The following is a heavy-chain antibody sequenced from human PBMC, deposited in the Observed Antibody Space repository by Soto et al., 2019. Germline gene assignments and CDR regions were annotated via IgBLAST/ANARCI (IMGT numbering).Heavy chain of an antibody. D-gene: IGHD2-15*01. CDR3: AGFSEVAATEINWFDP. V-gene: IGHV4-30-4*01. J-gene: IGHJ5*02. CDR2: IYYSGST. Sequence: SETLSLTCTVSGASINSGDYYWSWIRQPPGEGLEWIGYIYYSGSTYYNPSLKSRVTISVDTSKNQFSLKLSSVTAADTAVYYCAGFSEVAATEINWFDPWGQGTLVTVSS. CDR1: GASINSGDYY.